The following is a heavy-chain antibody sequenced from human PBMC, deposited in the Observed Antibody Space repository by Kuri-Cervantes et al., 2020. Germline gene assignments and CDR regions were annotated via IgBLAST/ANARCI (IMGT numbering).Heavy chain of an antibody. CDR2: IYYSGST. J-gene: IGHJ5*02. D-gene: IGHD3-10*01. CDR3: ARHDQEYNWFDP. V-gene: IGHV4-39*01. CDR1: GGSISSSSYY. Sequence: SETLSLTCTVSGGSISSSSYYWGWIRQPPGKGLEWIGSIYYSGSTYYNPSLKSRVTISVDTSKNQFSLKLSSVTAADTAVYYCARHDQEYNWFDPWGQGTLDTVSS.